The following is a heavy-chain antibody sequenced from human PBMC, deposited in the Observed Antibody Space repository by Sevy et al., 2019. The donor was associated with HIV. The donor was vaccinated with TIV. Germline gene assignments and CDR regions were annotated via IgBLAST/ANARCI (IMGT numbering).Heavy chain of an antibody. V-gene: IGHV3-21*01. D-gene: IGHD3-10*01. CDR3: ARDRDGSGSSGGYGMDV. J-gene: IGHJ6*02. CDR1: GLTFSSYS. CDR2: ISSSSSYI. Sequence: GESLKISCVASGLTFSSYSMKWVRQAPGKGLEWVSSISSSSSYIYYADSVKGRFTISRDNAKKSLYLQVNSLRAEDMAVYYCARDRDGSGSSGGYGMDVWGQWTTVTVSS.